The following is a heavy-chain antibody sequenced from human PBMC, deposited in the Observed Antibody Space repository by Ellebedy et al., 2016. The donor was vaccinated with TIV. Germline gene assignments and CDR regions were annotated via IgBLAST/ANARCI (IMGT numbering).Heavy chain of an antibody. D-gene: IGHD2-2*01. CDR2: ISDDGNTQ. CDR3: AKEQWYSDTSCYDD. J-gene: IGHJ4*02. V-gene: IGHV3-30*18. Sequence: GGSLRLSXAASGFTFSTYGMHWVRQAPGKGLEWVAVISDDGNTQYLADSVKGRFTISRDNSKNTLYLQMNSLRPEDTAVYYCAKEQWYSDTSCYDDWGQGTLVTVSS. CDR1: GFTFSTYG.